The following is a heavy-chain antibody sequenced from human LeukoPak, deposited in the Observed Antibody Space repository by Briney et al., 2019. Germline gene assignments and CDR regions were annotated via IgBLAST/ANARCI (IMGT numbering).Heavy chain of an antibody. Sequence: ASVKVSCKASGYTFTSYDINWVRQATGQGLEWMGWMNPNSGNTGYAQKFQGRVTMTRNTAISTAYMELSSLRSEDTAVYYCARGRPTVTTSPLWWYRYWGQGTLVTVSS. CDR1: GYTFTSYD. V-gene: IGHV1-8*01. D-gene: IGHD4-17*01. CDR3: ARGRPTVTTSPLWWYRY. J-gene: IGHJ4*02. CDR2: MNPNSGNT.